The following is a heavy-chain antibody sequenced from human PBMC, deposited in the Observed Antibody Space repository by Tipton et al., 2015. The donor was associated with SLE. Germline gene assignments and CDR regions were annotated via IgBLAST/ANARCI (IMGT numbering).Heavy chain of an antibody. V-gene: IGHV4-34*01. D-gene: IGHD5-12*01. CDR3: ARAYSGYVDYYLDN. CDR2: INHSGST. J-gene: IGHJ4*02. CDR1: GGSFSGYY. Sequence: TLSLTCAVYGGSFSGYYWTWIRQPPGKGLEWIGEINHSGSTNYNPSLKSRVTISVDTSKNQFSLKVNSVTAADTAVYYCARAYSGYVDYYLDNWGQGTLVTVSS.